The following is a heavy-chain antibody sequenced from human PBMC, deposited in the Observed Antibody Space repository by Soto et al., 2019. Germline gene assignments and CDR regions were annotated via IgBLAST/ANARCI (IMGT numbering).Heavy chain of an antibody. CDR2: VYYSGST. J-gene: IGHJ6*02. CDR3: ARGYSSSWSRYYYYYYGMDV. D-gene: IGHD6-13*01. CDR1: GASVNTRNYY. Sequence: PSETLSLTCAVSGASVNTRNYYWSWIRQPPGKGLEWIGYVYYSGSTNYNPSLKSRVTISVDTSKNQFSLKLSSVTAADTAVYYCARGYSSSWSRYYYYYYGMDVWGQGTTVTVSS. V-gene: IGHV4-61*01.